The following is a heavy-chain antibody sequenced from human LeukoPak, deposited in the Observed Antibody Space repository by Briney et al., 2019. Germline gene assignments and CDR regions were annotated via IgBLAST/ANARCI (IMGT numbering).Heavy chain of an antibody. D-gene: IGHD3-22*01. Sequence: SVKVSCKASGGTFSSYAISWVRQAPGQGLEWMGGIIPIFGTANYAQKFQGRVTITTDESTSTAYMELRSLRSDDTAVYYCASGVRVASDAFDIWGQGTMVTVSS. CDR2: IIPIFGTA. CDR3: ASGVRVASDAFDI. J-gene: IGHJ3*02. V-gene: IGHV1-69*05. CDR1: GGTFSSYA.